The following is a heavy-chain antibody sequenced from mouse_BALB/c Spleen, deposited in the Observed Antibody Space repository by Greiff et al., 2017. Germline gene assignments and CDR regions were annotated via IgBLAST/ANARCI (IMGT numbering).Heavy chain of an antibody. J-gene: IGHJ4*01. D-gene: IGHD1-1*01. CDR2: ISSGSSTI. CDR1: GFTFSSFG. V-gene: IGHV5-17*02. CDR3: ARSSVAYYAMDY. Sequence: DVMLVESGGGLVQPGGSRKLSCAASGFTFSSFGMHWVRQAPEKGLEWVAYISSGSSTIYYADTVKGRFTISRDNPKNTLFLQMTSLRSEDTAMYYCARSSVAYYAMDYWGQGTSVTVSS.